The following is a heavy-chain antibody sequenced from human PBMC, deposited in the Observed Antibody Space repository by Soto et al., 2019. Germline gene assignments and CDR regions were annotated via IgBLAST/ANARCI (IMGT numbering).Heavy chain of an antibody. CDR2: IIPILDVA. Sequence: QLVQSRAEVKKPGSSVKVSCKASGGDFNSYTISWVRQAPGQGPEWVGTIIPILDVAKNAQKFQGRVTITADKSTSTVYMELRSLRSDDTAIYYCAQLWFGELWHGMDVWGQGTTVTVSS. CDR3: AQLWFGELWHGMDV. V-gene: IGHV1-69*02. CDR1: GGDFNSYT. J-gene: IGHJ6*02. D-gene: IGHD3-10*01.